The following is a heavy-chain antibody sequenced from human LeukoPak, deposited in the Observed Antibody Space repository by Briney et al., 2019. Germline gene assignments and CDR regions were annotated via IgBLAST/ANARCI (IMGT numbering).Heavy chain of an antibody. D-gene: IGHD2-2*01. CDR2: ISSSGITI. CDR1: GFTFSSYE. Sequence: GGSLRLSCAASGFTFSSYEKNWVRQAPRDGLELVSYISSSGITIYYADSVKGRFTIYRDSAKNSLYLQMNSLRAEDTAVYYCAREDLHCSSTSCEFYYYYGMDVWGQGTTVTVSS. J-gene: IGHJ6*02. V-gene: IGHV3-48*03. CDR3: AREDLHCSSTSCEFYYYYGMDV.